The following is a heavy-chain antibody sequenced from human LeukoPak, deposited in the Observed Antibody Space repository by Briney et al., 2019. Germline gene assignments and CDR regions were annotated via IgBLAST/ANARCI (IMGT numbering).Heavy chain of an antibody. V-gene: IGHV4-59*01. Sequence: SETLSLTCTVSGGSISSYYWSWIRQPPGKGLEWIGYIYYSGSTNYNPSLKSRVTISVDTSKNQLSLKLSSVTAADTAVYYCARSTGYYYDSSGYDYWGQGTLVTVSS. CDR3: ARSTGYYYDSSGYDY. CDR1: GGSISSYY. CDR2: IYYSGST. D-gene: IGHD3-22*01. J-gene: IGHJ4*02.